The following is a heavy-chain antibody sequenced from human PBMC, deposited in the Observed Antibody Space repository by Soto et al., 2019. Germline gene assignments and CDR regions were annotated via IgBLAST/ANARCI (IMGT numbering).Heavy chain of an antibody. CDR1: GFTFTNIA. J-gene: IGHJ3*02. D-gene: IGHD1-26*01. CDR2: IVVASNNT. V-gene: IGHV1-58*01. Sequence: QMQLVQSGPEVKKPGTSVEVSCKASGFTFTNIAVQWVRQARGQRLEWIGWIVVASNNTKYAQKFQERVTITWDMSTTTAQMELSSLRSEDTAVYYCAYSRSHYYAFDIWGQGTMVTVSS. CDR3: AYSRSHYYAFDI.